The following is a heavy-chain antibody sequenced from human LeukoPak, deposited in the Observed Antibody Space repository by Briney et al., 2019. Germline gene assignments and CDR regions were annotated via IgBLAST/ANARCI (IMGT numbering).Heavy chain of an antibody. V-gene: IGHV4-59*12. CDR1: GGSISSYY. D-gene: IGHD3-10*01. J-gene: IGHJ4*02. CDR3: ARDGTRWFGEN. Sequence: SETLSLTCTVSGGSISSYYWSWIRQPPGKGLEWIGYIYYSGSTNYNPSLKSRVTISVDTSKNQFSLKLSSVTAADTAVYYCARDGTRWFGENWGQGTLVTVSS. CDR2: IYYSGST.